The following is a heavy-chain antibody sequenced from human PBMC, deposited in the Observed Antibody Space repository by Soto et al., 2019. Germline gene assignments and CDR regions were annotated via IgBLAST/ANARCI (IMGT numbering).Heavy chain of an antibody. D-gene: IGHD3-22*01. CDR1: GYSFAGYW. Sequence: GESLKISCKGSGYSFAGYWITWVRQKPGKGLEWMGRIDPSDSQTYYSPSFRGHVTISVTKSITTVFLQWSSLRATDTAMYYCARQIYDSDTGPNFQYYFDSWGQGTPVTVSS. CDR3: ARQIYDSDTGPNFQYYFDS. CDR2: IDPSDSQT. J-gene: IGHJ4*02. V-gene: IGHV5-10-1*01.